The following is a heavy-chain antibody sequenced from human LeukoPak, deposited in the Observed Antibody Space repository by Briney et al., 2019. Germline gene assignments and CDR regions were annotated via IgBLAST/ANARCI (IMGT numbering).Heavy chain of an antibody. D-gene: IGHD6-19*01. V-gene: IGHV3-9*01. CDR1: GFTFSSYW. CDR2: ISWNSGSI. Sequence: GGSLRLSCAASGFTFSSYWMHWVRQAPGKGLEWVSGISWNSGSIGYADSVKGRFTISRDNAKNSLYLQMNSLRAEDTALYYCAKDPRYSSGWDFDYWGQGTLVTVSS. CDR3: AKDPRYSSGWDFDY. J-gene: IGHJ4*02.